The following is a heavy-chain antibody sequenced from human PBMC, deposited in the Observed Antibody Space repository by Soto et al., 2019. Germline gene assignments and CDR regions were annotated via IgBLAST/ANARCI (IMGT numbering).Heavy chain of an antibody. V-gene: IGHV3-15*01. CDR1: EFTFANAW. Sequence: GGSLRLCCAASEFTFANAWISWVRQAPGKGLEWVGRIKSKADGGTTDYAAPVKGRFTISRDESQNTLYLQMNSLKTEDTAVYYCTSLYYGHWGQGTLVTVSS. CDR3: TSLYYGH. CDR2: IKSKADGGTT. J-gene: IGHJ4*02. D-gene: IGHD4-17*01.